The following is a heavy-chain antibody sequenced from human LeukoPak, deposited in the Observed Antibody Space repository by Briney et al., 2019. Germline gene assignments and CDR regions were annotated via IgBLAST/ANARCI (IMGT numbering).Heavy chain of an antibody. Sequence: PSETLSLTCTVSGGSISSGSYYWSWIRQPPGKGLEWIGYIYYSGSTNYNPSLKSRVTISVDTSKNQFSLKLSSVTAADTAVYYCARCYAGPDAFDIWGQGTMVTVSS. D-gene: IGHD2-2*01. CDR2: IYYSGST. CDR3: ARCYAGPDAFDI. CDR1: GGSISSGSYY. V-gene: IGHV4-61*01. J-gene: IGHJ3*02.